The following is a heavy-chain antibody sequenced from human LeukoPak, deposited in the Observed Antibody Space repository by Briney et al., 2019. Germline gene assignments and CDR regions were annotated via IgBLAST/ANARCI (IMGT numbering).Heavy chain of an antibody. J-gene: IGHJ4*02. Sequence: GGSLRLSCAASGFTVSSTYMSWVRQAPGKGLEWVSVIESGGRTYYADSVKGRLTISRDSSKNTLYLQMNSLRAEDTAFYFCARENGHIYGYAFLDQWGQGTLVTVSS. V-gene: IGHV3-53*01. D-gene: IGHD5-18*01. CDR3: ARENGHIYGYAFLDQ. CDR2: IESGGRT. CDR1: GFTVSSTY.